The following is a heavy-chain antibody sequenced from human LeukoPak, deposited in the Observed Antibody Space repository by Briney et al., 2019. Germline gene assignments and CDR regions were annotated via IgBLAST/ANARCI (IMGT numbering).Heavy chain of an antibody. CDR3: ARDYYDSSGYYYYYYGMDV. J-gene: IGHJ6*02. V-gene: IGHV3-30-3*01. D-gene: IGHD3-22*01. Sequence: GGSLRLSCAASGFTFSSYAMHWVRQAPGKGLEWVAVISYDGSNKYYADSVKGRFTISRDNSKNTLYLQMNSLRTEDTAVYYCARDYYDSSGYYYYYYGMDVWGQGTTVTVSS. CDR2: ISYDGSNK. CDR1: GFTFSSYA.